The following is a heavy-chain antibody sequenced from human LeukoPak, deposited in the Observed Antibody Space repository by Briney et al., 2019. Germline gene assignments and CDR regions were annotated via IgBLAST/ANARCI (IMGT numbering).Heavy chain of an antibody. CDR3: ARAITIEPYFDY. D-gene: IGHD1-20*01. CDR2: IYYSGST. J-gene: IGHJ4*02. CDR1: GGSVSSGRYY. Sequence: SETLFLTCTVSGGSVSSGRYYWSWIRQPPGEGLEWIGYIYYSGSTNYNPSLKSRVTISLDTSKNHFSLQLSSVSAADTAVYYCARAITIEPYFDYWGQGTLVTVSS. V-gene: IGHV4-61*03.